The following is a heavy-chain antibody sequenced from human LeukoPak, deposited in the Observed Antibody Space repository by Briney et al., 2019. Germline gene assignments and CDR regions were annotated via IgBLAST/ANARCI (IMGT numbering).Heavy chain of an antibody. J-gene: IGHJ4*02. CDR1: GFTFSNYA. V-gene: IGHV3-23*01. CDR2: ISGSGGNT. D-gene: IGHD3-22*01. Sequence: GGSLRLSCAASGFTFSNYAMSWVRQAPGKGLEWVSVISGSGGNTYYADSVKGRFTISRDKSKNTPYLRMNSLRAEDTAVYFCAKTPLYYYDSSGYFDYWGQGTLVTVSS. CDR3: AKTPLYYYDSSGYFDY.